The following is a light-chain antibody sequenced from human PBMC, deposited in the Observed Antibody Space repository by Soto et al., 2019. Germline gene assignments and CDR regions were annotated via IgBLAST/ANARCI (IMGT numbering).Light chain of an antibody. CDR3: QSYDSSLSGYV. V-gene: IGLV1-40*01. Sequence: QSVLTQPPSVSGAPGQRVTISCTGSSSNIGAGYDVQWYQQLPGTAPKLLIYGHSNRPSGVPDRFSGSKSGTSASLTITGLQAEDEADYYCQSYDSSLSGYVFGTGTKLTVL. CDR2: GHS. J-gene: IGLJ1*01. CDR1: SSNIGAGYD.